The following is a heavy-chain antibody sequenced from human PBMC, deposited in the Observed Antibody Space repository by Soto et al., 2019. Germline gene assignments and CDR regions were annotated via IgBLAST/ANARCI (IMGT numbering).Heavy chain of an antibody. J-gene: IGHJ4*02. CDR3: ASRHSSPYFDY. CDR2: IYYSGST. Sequence: QVQLQESGPGLVKPSQTLSLTCTVSGGSISSGDYYWSWIRQPPGKGLEWIGAIYYSGSTYYNPSPKSRVTISVDTAKNQFSLKLNSVTAADTDVYYCASRHSSPYFDYWGQGTLVTVSS. V-gene: IGHV4-30-4*01. D-gene: IGHD6-13*01. CDR1: GGSISSGDYY.